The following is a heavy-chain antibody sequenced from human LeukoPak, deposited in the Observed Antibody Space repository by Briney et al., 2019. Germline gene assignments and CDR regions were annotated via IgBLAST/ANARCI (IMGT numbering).Heavy chain of an antibody. CDR3: ARGPMVPLMDV. J-gene: IGHJ6*02. Sequence: SETLSLTCTVSGGSISSGGYYWSWIRQHPGKGLEWIGYIYYSGSTYYNPSLKSRVTISVDTSKNQFSLKLSSVTAADTAVYYCARGPMVPLMDVWGQGTTVTVSS. D-gene: IGHD3-10*01. V-gene: IGHV4-31*03. CDR2: IYYSGST. CDR1: GGSISSGGYY.